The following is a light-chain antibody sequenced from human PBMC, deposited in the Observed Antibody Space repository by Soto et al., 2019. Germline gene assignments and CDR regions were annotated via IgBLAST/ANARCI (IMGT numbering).Light chain of an antibody. CDR3: CSYAGSSTFVYV. V-gene: IGLV2-23*03. CDR1: SSDVGSYNL. J-gene: IGLJ1*01. CDR2: ERS. Sequence: QSVLTQPASVSGSPGQSITISCTGTSSDVGSYNLVSWYQQHPGKAPKLMIYERSKRPSGVSNRFSGSKSGNTASLTISGLQAENEADYYCCSYAGSSTFVYVFGTGTKVTVL.